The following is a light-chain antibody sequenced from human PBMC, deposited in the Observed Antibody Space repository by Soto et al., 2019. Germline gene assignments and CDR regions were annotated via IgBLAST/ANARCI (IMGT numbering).Light chain of an antibody. V-gene: IGKV1-5*01. J-gene: IGKJ1*01. CDR3: QQYSIYPWT. CDR2: DAS. Sequence: DIQMTQSPSTLSATAGDRVTITCRASQSISSWLAWYQQKPGKAPKLLIYDASNLESGVPSRFSGSGSATEFTLTISSLQPDDFATYYCQQYSIYPWTFGQGTKVDIK. CDR1: QSISSW.